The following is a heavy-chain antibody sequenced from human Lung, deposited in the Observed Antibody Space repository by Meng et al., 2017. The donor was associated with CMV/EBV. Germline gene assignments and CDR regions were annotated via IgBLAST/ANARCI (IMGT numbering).Heavy chain of an antibody. J-gene: IGHJ3*02. D-gene: IGHD6-19*01. CDR3: ASAAAVTANGDREAFDI. V-gene: IGHV6-1*01. CDR1: GDSVSSDSAA. Sequence: LRLSCALSGDSVSSDSAAWNWIRQSPSRGLEWLGRTYYRSKWYNDYAVSVKSRLTIKPDTTKNQSSLQLSSVTPEDTAVYYCASAAAVTANGDREAFDIWGQGTXVTVSS. CDR2: TYYRSKWYN.